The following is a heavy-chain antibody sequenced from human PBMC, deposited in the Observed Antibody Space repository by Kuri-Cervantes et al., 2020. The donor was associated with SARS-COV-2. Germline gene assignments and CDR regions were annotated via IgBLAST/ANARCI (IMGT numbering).Heavy chain of an antibody. Sequence: GGSLRLSCAASGFTFSSYGMHWVRQAPGKGLEWVAVIWYDGSNKYYADSVKGRFTISRDNSKNTLYLQMNSLRAEDTAVYYCARDPVVVAAADRDGMDVWGQGTTVTVSS. V-gene: IGHV3-33*08. CDR3: ARDPVVVAAADRDGMDV. D-gene: IGHD2-15*01. CDR2: IWYDGSNK. J-gene: IGHJ6*02. CDR1: GFTFSSYG.